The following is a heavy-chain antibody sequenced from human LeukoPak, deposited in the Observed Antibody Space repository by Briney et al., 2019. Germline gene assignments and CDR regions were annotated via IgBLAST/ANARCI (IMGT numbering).Heavy chain of an antibody. CDR3: TRLLPPSGSYSYYYYYMDA. J-gene: IGHJ6*03. Sequence: PSETLSLTCTVSGGSISSYYWGWIRQPPGKGLEWIGSIYTSGSTNYKPSLKSRVTISVDTSKNQFSLKLTSVTAADTAVYCCTRLLPPSGSYSYYYYYMDAWGKGTTVTVSS. CDR2: IYTSGST. V-gene: IGHV4-4*09. CDR1: GGSISSYY. D-gene: IGHD1-26*01.